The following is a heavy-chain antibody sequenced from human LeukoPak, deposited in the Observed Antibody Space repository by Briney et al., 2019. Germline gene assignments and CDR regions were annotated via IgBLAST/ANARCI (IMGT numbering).Heavy chain of an antibody. Sequence: SETLSLSCTVSGGSISSYYWSWIRHPPGKGLEGIGYIYYSGSTNYNPSLQSRVTISVDTSKNQFSLKLSSVTAADTAVYYCARQGDYDAFDIWGQGTMVTVSS. J-gene: IGHJ3*02. CDR3: ARQGDYDAFDI. V-gene: IGHV4-59*08. CDR2: IYYSGST. CDR1: GGSISSYY. D-gene: IGHD4-11*01.